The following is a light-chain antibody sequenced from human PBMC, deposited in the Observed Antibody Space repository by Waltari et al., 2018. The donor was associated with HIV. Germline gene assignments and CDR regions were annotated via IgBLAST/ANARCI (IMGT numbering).Light chain of an antibody. CDR3: SSYTGSSTLVV. J-gene: IGLJ2*01. V-gene: IGLV2-14*01. CDR1: SSDIGGYNY. CDR2: EVS. Sequence: QSALTHPASVSGSPGQSTTISCTGTSSDIGGYNYVSWYQQPPSTPPKLMIYEVSYRPSGMSNRFSGSKSGNTASLTISWLQADDEADYYCSSYTGSSTLVVFGGGTKLIVL.